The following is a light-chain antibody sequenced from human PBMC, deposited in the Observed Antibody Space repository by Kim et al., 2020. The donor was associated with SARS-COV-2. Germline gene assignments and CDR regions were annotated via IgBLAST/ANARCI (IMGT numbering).Light chain of an antibody. Sequence: ARGQTGRITCQGDSLRSFYASWYQQKAGQAPVVVIYGKNDRPSGIPDRFSGSSSGNTASLTITGAQAEDEADYYCNSRDSSGNHLVFGGGTQLTVL. CDR3: NSRDSSGNHLV. CDR1: SLRSFY. J-gene: IGLJ2*01. CDR2: GKN. V-gene: IGLV3-19*01.